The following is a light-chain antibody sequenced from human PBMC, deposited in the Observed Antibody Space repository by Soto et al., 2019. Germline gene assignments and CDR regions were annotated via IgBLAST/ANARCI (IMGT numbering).Light chain of an antibody. CDR1: QNVRDNY. CDR3: QQYGSLPLT. J-gene: IGKJ4*01. V-gene: IGKV3-20*01. CDR2: GAS. Sequence: EIVLTQSPGTLSLSPGESATLSCGASQNVRDNYVGWHQQKPGQAPKVLIFGASNRATGVPDRFSGSGSGTDFTLTISRLEPEDFVVYYCQQYGSLPLTFGGGTKVEI.